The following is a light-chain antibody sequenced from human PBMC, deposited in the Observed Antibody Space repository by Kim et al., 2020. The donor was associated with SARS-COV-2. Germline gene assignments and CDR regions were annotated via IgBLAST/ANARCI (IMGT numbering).Light chain of an antibody. CDR3: QQRTA. V-gene: IGKV3-11*01. CDR1: QRVTSY. Sequence: PTPLSLSPGERATLSCRASQRVTSYLVWYQQKRGQAPRLLIYNATNRATGIPARFSGSGSGTDYTLTISSLQPEDFAVYYCQQRTAFGGGTKVEI. J-gene: IGKJ4*01. CDR2: NAT.